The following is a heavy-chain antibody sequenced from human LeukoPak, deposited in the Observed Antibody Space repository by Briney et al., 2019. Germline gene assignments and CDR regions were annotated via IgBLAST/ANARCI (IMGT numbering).Heavy chain of an antibody. J-gene: IGHJ4*02. D-gene: IGHD1-26*01. CDR3: ARSVGATGDFDY. CDR1: GFTFSSYW. Sequence: GRSLRLSCAASGFTFSSYWMHWDRQAPGKGLVWVSRINSDGSSTSYADSVKGRFTISRDNAKNTLYLQMNSLRAEDTAVYYCARSVGATGDFDYWGQGTLVTVSS. V-gene: IGHV3-74*01. CDR2: INSDGSST.